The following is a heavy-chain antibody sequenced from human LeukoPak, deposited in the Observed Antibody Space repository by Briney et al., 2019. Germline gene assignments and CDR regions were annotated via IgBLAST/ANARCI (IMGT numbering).Heavy chain of an antibody. V-gene: IGHV3-23*01. CDR2: ISGSGGST. Sequence: GGSLRLSCAASGFTFSSYGMHWVRQAPGKGLEWVSAISGSGGSTYYADSVKGRFTISRDNSKNTLYLQMNSLRAEDTAVYYCAKDRGYDYVWGSYRFGVNWFDPWGQGTLVTVSS. D-gene: IGHD3-16*02. CDR1: GFTFSSYG. CDR3: AKDRGYDYVWGSYRFGVNWFDP. J-gene: IGHJ5*02.